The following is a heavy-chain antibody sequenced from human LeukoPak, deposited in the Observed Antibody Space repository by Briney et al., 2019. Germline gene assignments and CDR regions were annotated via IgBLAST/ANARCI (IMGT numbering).Heavy chain of an antibody. V-gene: IGHV3-48*01. CDR1: GFTFSNYS. CDR3: ARAKRNGFDI. J-gene: IGHJ3*02. CDR2: IIRSSSTI. Sequence: GGSLRLSCAASGFTFSNYSMNWVRQAPGKGLEWVSYIIRSSSTIYYADAVKGRFTVSRDNAKNSLYLQMNSLRAEDTAVYYCARAKRNGFDIWGQGTMVTVSS.